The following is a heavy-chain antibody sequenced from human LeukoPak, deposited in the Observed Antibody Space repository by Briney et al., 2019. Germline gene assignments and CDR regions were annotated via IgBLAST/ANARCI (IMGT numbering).Heavy chain of an antibody. CDR3: AREVDSYGYPWYFDL. D-gene: IGHD5-18*01. CDR1: GGSISSGNYY. J-gene: IGHJ2*01. V-gene: IGHV4-30-4*08. CDR2: IYYSGST. Sequence: SETLSLTCTVSGGSISSGNYYWSWIRQPPGKGLEWIGYIYYSGSTYYNPSLKSRVTISVDTSKNQFSLKLSSVTAADTAVYYCAREVDSYGYPWYFDLWGRGTLVTVSS.